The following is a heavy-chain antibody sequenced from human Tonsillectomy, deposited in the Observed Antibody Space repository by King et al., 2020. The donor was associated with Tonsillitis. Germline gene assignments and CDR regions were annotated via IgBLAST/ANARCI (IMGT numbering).Heavy chain of an antibody. Sequence: QLQESGPGLVKPSETLSLTCTVSGGSISSYYWSWIRQPPGEGLEWIGYSYYSGSTNYNPALKSRDTISVDTSKNQFSLKLSSVTAADTAVYYCARDQNYYDSSGYYRGGFDYWGQGTLVTVSS. CDR2: SYYSGST. CDR3: ARDQNYYDSSGYYRGGFDY. CDR1: GGSISSYY. D-gene: IGHD3-22*01. V-gene: IGHV4-59*01. J-gene: IGHJ4*02.